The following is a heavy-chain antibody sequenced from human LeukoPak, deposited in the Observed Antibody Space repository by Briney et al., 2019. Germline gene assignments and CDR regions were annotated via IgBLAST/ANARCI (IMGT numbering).Heavy chain of an antibody. CDR1: GGSISSYY. CDR3: ARVRYSSGWYDAFDI. J-gene: IGHJ3*02. Sequence: SETLSLTCSVSGGSISSYYWNWIRQPPGKGLEWIGYIYYSGSTNYNPSLKSRVTISVDTSKKQFSLKLRSVTDADTDVYYCARVRYSSGWYDAFDIWGQGTMVTVSS. CDR2: IYYSGST. V-gene: IGHV4-59*01. D-gene: IGHD6-19*01.